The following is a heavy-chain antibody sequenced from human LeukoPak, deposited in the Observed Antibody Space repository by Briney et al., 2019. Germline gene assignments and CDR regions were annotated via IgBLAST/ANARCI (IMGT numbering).Heavy chain of an antibody. CDR3: VRDWFGEFY. CDR1: ILPYRVLC. CDR2: IKSDGSGT. V-gene: IGHV3-74*01. D-gene: IGHD3-10*01. J-gene: IGHJ4*02. Sequence: GGSLRLPCASSILPYRVLCAQGVTQAPGKGLVWISHIKSDGSGTIYADSVKGRFTISRDNAKNTLFLQMDSLRVEDTAVYYCVRDWFGEFYWGQGPLVSVS.